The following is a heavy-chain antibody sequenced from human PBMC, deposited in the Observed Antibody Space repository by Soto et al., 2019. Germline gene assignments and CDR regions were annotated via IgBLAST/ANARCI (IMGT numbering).Heavy chain of an antibody. J-gene: IGHJ4*02. V-gene: IGHV5-51*01. Sequence: PGESLKISCKGSGYSFTSYWIGWVRQMPGKGLEWMGIIYPGDSDTRYSPSFQGQVTISADKSISTAYLQWSSLKASDTAMYYCARGHSSGWYGREKAFDYWGQGTLVTVSS. D-gene: IGHD6-19*01. CDR3: ARGHSSGWYGREKAFDY. CDR1: GYSFTSYW. CDR2: IYPGDSDT.